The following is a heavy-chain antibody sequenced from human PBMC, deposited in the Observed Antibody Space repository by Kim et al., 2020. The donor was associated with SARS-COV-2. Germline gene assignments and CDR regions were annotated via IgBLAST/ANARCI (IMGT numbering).Heavy chain of an antibody. CDR2: LNPKSGGT. CDR1: GYTFTGYY. Sequence: ASVKVSCKASGYTFTGYYVHCVRQAPGQGLEWMGWLNPKSGGTNYAQKFQGRVTVTRATSISTAYMEVRRLTSDDTAVYYCARVESRRDYYDSSGYLYVWGQGTTVIVSS. J-gene: IGHJ6*02. CDR3: ARVESRRDYYDSSGYLYV. D-gene: IGHD3-22*01. V-gene: IGHV1-2*02.